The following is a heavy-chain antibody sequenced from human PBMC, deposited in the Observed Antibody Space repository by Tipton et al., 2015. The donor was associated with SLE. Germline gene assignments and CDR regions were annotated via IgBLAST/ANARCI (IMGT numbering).Heavy chain of an antibody. CDR3: ARDRAAGARGHFDY. D-gene: IGHD6-13*01. V-gene: IGHV3-30*02. CDR1: GFTFSSYG. CDR2: IRYDGSNK. J-gene: IGHJ4*02. Sequence: SLRLSCAASGFTFSSYGMHWVRQAPGKGLEWVAFIRYDGSNKYYADSVKGRFTISRDNSKNTLYLQMNSLRSDDTAVYYCARDRAAGARGHFDYWGQGTLVTVSS.